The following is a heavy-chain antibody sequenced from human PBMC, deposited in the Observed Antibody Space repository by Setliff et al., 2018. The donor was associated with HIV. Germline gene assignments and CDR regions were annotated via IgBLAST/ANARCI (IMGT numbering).Heavy chain of an antibody. Sequence: GESLKISCKGSGYSFTSNWIGWVRQMPGKGLEWMGIIYPGDSDARYSPSFQGQVTISADKSISTAADTAIYYCARESLAVGTRWFDPWGQGTLVTVSS. V-gene: IGHV5-51*01. D-gene: IGHD6-13*01. CDR3: RWFDP. CDR1: GYSFTSNW. J-gene: IGHJ5*02. CDR2: IYPGDSDA.